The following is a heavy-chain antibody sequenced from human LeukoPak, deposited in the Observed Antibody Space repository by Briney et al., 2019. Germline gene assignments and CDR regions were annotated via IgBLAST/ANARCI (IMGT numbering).Heavy chain of an antibody. Sequence: GGSLRLSCAASGFTFSGYWMSWVRQAPGKGLEWVANINQDGSEKYYVDSVKGRFTISRDNAKNSLYLQMNSLRAEDTAVYYCARDFRSSGWGGDYWGQGTLVTVSS. D-gene: IGHD6-19*01. J-gene: IGHJ4*02. CDR1: GFTFSGYW. CDR3: ARDFRSSGWGGDY. V-gene: IGHV3-7*04. CDR2: INQDGSEK.